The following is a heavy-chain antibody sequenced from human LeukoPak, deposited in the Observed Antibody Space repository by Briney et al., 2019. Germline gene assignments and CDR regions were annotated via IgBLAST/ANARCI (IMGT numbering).Heavy chain of an antibody. V-gene: IGHV3-49*03. J-gene: IGHJ4*02. CDR3: AREDSSLGGNYFDY. CDR2: IRSKAYGGTT. D-gene: IGHD6-13*01. Sequence: GGSLRLSCTASGFTFGDYAMSWFRQAPGKGLEWVGFIRSKAYGGTTEYAASVKGRFTISRDDSKSIAYLQMNSLKTEDTAVYYCAREDSSLGGNYFDYWGQGTLVTVSS. CDR1: GFTFGDYA.